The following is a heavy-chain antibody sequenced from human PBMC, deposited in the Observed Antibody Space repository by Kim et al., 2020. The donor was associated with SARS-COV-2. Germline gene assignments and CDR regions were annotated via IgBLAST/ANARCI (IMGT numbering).Heavy chain of an antibody. CDR2: IWYDGSNK. V-gene: IGHV3-33*06. CDR1: GFTFSSYG. J-gene: IGHJ3*02. Sequence: GGSLRLSCAASGFTFSSYGMHWVRQAPGKGLEWVAVIWYDGSNKYYADSVKGRFTISRDNSKNTLYLQMNSLRAEDTAVYYCAKDGGAKYAFEIWGQGTMVTVSS. CDR3: AKDGGAKYAFEI. D-gene: IGHD3-16*01.